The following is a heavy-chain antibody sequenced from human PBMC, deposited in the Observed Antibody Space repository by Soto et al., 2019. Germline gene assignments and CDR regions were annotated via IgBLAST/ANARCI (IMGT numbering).Heavy chain of an antibody. CDR3: ARDCSYSCIVGATGAFYYYYYGMDV. J-gene: IGHJ6*02. Sequence: TGGSLRLSCAASGFTFSSYWMSWVRQAPGKGLEWVANIKQDGSEKYYVDSVKGRFTISRDNAKNSLYLQMNSLRAEDTAVYYCARDCSYSCIVGATGAFYYYYYGMDVWGQGTTVTVSS. CDR1: GFTFSSYW. CDR2: IKQDGSEK. D-gene: IGHD1-26*01. V-gene: IGHV3-7*01.